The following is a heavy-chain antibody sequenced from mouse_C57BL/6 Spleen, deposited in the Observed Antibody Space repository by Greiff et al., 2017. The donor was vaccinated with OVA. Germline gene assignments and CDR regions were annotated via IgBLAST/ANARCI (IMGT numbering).Heavy chain of an antibody. V-gene: IGHV2-3*01. Sequence: VQGVESGPGLVAPSQSLSITCTVSGFSLTSYGVSWVRQPPGKGLEWLGVIWGDGSTNYHSALISRLSISKDNSKSQVFLKLNSLQTDDTATYYCAKIPYDYDGTWFAYWGQGTLVTVSA. CDR2: IWGDGST. J-gene: IGHJ3*01. CDR3: AKIPYDYDGTWFAY. D-gene: IGHD2-4*01. CDR1: GFSLTSYG.